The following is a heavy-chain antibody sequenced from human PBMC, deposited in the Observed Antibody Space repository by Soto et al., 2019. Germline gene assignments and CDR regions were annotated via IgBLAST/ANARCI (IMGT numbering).Heavy chain of an antibody. CDR3: AREGYNFGPFDY. J-gene: IGHJ4*02. Sequence: TLSLTCAVSGGSISSGGYSWSWIRQPPGKGLEWIGYMYHSGSTYYNPSLKSRVTISIDRSKNQFSLKLSSVTAADTAVYYCAREGYNFGPFDYWGQGALVTAPQ. D-gene: IGHD5-18*01. V-gene: IGHV4-30-2*01. CDR1: GGSISSGGYS. CDR2: MYHSGST.